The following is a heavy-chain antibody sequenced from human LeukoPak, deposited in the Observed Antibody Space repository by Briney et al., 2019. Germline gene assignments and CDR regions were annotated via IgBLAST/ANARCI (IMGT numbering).Heavy chain of an antibody. D-gene: IGHD4-23*01. CDR3: ARDHDYGGNLDY. Sequence: SVKVSCKASGGTFISYAISWVRQAPGQGLEWMGRIIPIFGTTNYAQKFQGRVTITTDESTSTAYMELSSLRSEDTAVYYCARDHDYGGNLDYWGQGTLVTVSS. CDR2: IIPIFGTT. J-gene: IGHJ4*02. V-gene: IGHV1-69*05. CDR1: GGTFISYA.